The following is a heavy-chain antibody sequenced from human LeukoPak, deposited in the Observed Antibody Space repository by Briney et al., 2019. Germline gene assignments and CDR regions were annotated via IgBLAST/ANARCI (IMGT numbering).Heavy chain of an antibody. CDR2: ISSSSSTI. Sequence: PGGSLRLSCAASGFTLSNYGMDWVRQAPGKGLEWVSYISSSSSTIYYADSVKGRFTISRDNAKNSLYLQMNSLRDEDTAVYYCASGIIVGATYWGQGTLVTVSS. J-gene: IGHJ4*02. V-gene: IGHV3-48*02. CDR1: GFTLSNYG. D-gene: IGHD1-26*01. CDR3: ASGIIVGATY.